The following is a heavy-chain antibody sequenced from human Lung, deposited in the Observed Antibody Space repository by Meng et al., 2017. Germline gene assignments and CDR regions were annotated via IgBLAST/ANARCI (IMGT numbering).Heavy chain of an antibody. Sequence: QVQRVQAGAEWKKPGASVKVSCKASGYTFTSYGMNWVRQAPGQGLEWMGWINTNTGNPTYAQGFTGRFVFSLDTSVSTVYLQISSLKAEDTAVYYCAREYDSSGYGNWGQGTLVTVSS. V-gene: IGHV7-4-1*02. J-gene: IGHJ4*02. CDR2: INTNTGNP. CDR3: AREYDSSGYGN. D-gene: IGHD3-22*01. CDR1: GYTFTSYG.